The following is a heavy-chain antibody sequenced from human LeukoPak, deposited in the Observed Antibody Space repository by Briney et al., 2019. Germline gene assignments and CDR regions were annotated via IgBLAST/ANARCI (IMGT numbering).Heavy chain of an antibody. CDR2: ISGSADFT. V-gene: IGHV3-23*01. Sequence: GGSLRLSCAASGFTFTNYAMSWVRQAPGAGLEWVSIISGSADFTKYADSVKGRSTVSRDNSKDTLYLEMKSLRAEDTAVYYCAKKHCSSAGCSVRDFDYWGQGTLVTVSS. J-gene: IGHJ4*02. D-gene: IGHD2-2*01. CDR3: AKKHCSSAGCSVRDFDY. CDR1: GFTFTNYA.